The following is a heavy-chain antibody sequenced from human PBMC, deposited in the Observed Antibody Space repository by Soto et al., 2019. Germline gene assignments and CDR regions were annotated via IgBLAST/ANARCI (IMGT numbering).Heavy chain of an antibody. V-gene: IGHV4-30-4*01. CDR1: GGSISSGDYY. Sequence: SENLSLTCTVSGGSISSGDYYWSWIRQPPGKGLEWIGYIYYSGSTYYNPSLKSRVTISVDTSKNQFSLKLTSVTAADTAVYYCDRVEDDTGYYSYYFDYWGQGTLVTVSS. CDR2: IYYSGST. D-gene: IGHD3-22*01. CDR3: DRVEDDTGYYSYYFDY. J-gene: IGHJ4*02.